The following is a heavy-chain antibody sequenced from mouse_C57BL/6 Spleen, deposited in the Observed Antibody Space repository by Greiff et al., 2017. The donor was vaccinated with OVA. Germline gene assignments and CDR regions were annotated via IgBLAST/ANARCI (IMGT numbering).Heavy chain of an antibody. V-gene: IGHV5-4*01. Sequence: EVQVVESGGGLVKPGGSLKLSCAASGFTFSSYALSWVRQTPDKRLAWVATISDGGSYTYYPDNVKGRFTISRDNAKNNLYLQMSHLKSEDTAMYYCARGALYGNYDYYAMDYWGQGTSVTVSS. D-gene: IGHD2-1*01. CDR1: GFTFSSYA. CDR3: ARGALYGNYDYYAMDY. CDR2: ISDGGSYT. J-gene: IGHJ4*01.